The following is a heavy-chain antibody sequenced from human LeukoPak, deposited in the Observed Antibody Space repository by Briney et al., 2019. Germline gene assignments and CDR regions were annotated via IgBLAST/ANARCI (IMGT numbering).Heavy chain of an antibody. V-gene: IGHV4-59*01. CDR3: VRVRDGYNDC. CDR1: GGSIGIYY. Sequence: SETLSLTCTVSGGSIGIYYWSWLRQPPGKGLEWIGYIYYSGSTNYNTSLKRRVTISVGTSKNQFSLKLSSVSAADTAVYYCVRVRDGYNDCWGQGRLVTVCS. J-gene: IGHJ4*02. D-gene: IGHD5-24*01. CDR2: IYYSGST.